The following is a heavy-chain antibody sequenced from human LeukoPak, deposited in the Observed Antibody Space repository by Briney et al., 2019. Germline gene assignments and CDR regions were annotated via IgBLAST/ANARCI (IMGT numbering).Heavy chain of an antibody. CDR1: GFTFSSYG. V-gene: IGHV3-30*18. D-gene: IGHD3-10*01. J-gene: IGHJ6*04. CDR3: AKGGEFYYYYYGMDV. CDR2: ISYDGSNK. Sequence: GGSLRLSCAASGFTFSSYGMHRVRQAPGKGLEWVAVISYDGSNKYYADSVKGRFTISRDNSKNTLYLQMNSLRAEDTAVYYCAKGGEFYYYYYGMDVWGKGTTVTVSS.